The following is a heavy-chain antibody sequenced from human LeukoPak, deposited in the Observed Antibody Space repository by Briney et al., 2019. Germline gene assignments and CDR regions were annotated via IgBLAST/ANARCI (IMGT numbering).Heavy chain of an antibody. CDR3: ARASAEGNIFYYYYYYMDV. J-gene: IGHJ6*03. Sequence: ASVKVSCKASGYTFTSYGISWVRQAPGQGLEWMGWISAYNGNTNYAQKLQGRVTMTTDTSTSTAYMELRSLRSDDTAVCYCARASAEGNIFYYYYYYMDVWGKGTTVTVSS. D-gene: IGHD2-21*01. CDR1: GYTFTSYG. CDR2: ISAYNGNT. V-gene: IGHV1-18*01.